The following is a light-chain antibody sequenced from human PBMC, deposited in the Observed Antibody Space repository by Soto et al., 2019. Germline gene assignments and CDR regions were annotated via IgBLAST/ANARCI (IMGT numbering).Light chain of an antibody. Sequence: QPVLTQPPSASGTPGQRVTISCSGSSSNIGSNYVYWYQQLPGTAPKLLIYRNNQRPSGVPDRFSGSKSGTSASLAISGLRSEDEADYYCAAWDDSLSGVVFGRGTQLTVL. J-gene: IGLJ2*01. CDR1: SSNIGSNY. V-gene: IGLV1-47*01. CDR3: AAWDDSLSGVV. CDR2: RNN.